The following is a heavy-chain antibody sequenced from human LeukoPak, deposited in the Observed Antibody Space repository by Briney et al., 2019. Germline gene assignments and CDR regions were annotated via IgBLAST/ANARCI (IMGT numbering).Heavy chain of an antibody. Sequence: GGPLRLSCAASGFTFSSYAMSWVRQAPGKGLEWVSAISGSGGSTYYADSVKGRFTISRDNSKNTLYLQMNSLRVEDTAVYFCARERNTAIVTAFDVWGQGTMVTVSS. D-gene: IGHD5-18*01. CDR1: GFTFSSYA. CDR3: ARERNTAIVTAFDV. CDR2: ISGSGGST. V-gene: IGHV3-23*01. J-gene: IGHJ3*01.